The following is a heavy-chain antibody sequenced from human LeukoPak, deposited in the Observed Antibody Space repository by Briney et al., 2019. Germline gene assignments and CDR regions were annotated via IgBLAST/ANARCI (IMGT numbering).Heavy chain of an antibody. CDR1: GGSISNYC. Sequence: PSETLSLTCTVSGGSISNYCWSWIRQPPGKRLEYIGYIHYSGTTNYSPSLKSRLTMSVDTPKNQFSLKLRSVTAADTAIYYCARIRFYDGYDTHFDYWGQGTLVTVSS. V-gene: IGHV4-59*01. D-gene: IGHD5-12*01. J-gene: IGHJ4*02. CDR3: ARIRFYDGYDTHFDY. CDR2: IHYSGTT.